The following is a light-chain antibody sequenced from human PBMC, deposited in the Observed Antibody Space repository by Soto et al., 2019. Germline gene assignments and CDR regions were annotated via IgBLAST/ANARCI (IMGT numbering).Light chain of an antibody. CDR2: GAS. J-gene: IGKJ4*01. V-gene: IGKV3-15*01. Sequence: EIVMKQSPATLSVSPGERATLSCRASQSISSNLARYQQKPGQAPRLLIYGASTRATGIPARFRGSGSGTEITITSRSLQSKDFTVYYCQRINAWPVTIGGGTELE. CDR1: QSISSN. CDR3: QRINAWPVT.